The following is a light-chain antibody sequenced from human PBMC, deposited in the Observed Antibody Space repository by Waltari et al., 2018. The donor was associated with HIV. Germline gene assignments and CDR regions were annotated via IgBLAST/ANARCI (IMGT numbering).Light chain of an antibody. CDR1: SSDVGGYNY. CDR3: SSYSSSSTLVV. J-gene: IGLJ2*01. Sequence: QSALTQPASVSGSPGQSITISCTGTSSDVGGYNYVSWYQQHPGKAPKLKIYEVGNRPSGVSNRFSGSKSGNTASLTISGLQAEDEADYYCSSYSSSSTLVVFGGGTKLTVL. CDR2: EVG. V-gene: IGLV2-14*01.